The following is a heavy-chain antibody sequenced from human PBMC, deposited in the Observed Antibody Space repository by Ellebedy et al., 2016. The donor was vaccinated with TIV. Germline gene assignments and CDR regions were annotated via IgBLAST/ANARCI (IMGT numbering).Heavy chain of an antibody. CDR2: ISSSSSYI. Sequence: GESLKISXAASGFTFSSYSMNWVRQAPGKGLEWVSSISSSSSYIYYADSVKGRFTISRDNAKNSLYLQMNSLRAEDTAVYYCARSPPRLQYYYYGMDGWGQGTTVTVSS. J-gene: IGHJ6*02. CDR3: ARSPPRLQYYYYGMDG. V-gene: IGHV3-21*01. CDR1: GFTFSSYS. D-gene: IGHD3-16*01.